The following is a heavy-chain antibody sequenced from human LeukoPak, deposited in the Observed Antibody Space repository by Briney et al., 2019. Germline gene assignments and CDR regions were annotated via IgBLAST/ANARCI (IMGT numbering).Heavy chain of an antibody. Sequence: GGSLRLSCAASGFTFSSYGMHWVRQAPGKGLEWVTVISYDGYNQYYADSVKGRFTISRDSSKNTLYLQMNSLRAEDTAVYYCAKDPSLYDSSGYYYYFDYWGQGTLVTVSS. CDR2: ISYDGYNQ. D-gene: IGHD3-22*01. CDR1: GFTFSSYG. CDR3: AKDPSLYDSSGYYYYFDY. V-gene: IGHV3-30*18. J-gene: IGHJ4*02.